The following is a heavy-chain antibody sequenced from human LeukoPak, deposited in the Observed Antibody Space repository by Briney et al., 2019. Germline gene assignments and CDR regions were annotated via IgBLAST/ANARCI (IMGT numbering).Heavy chain of an antibody. Sequence: PGRSLRLSCAASGFTFSYYGIHWVRQAPGKGLEGVAVIWYDGSNKYYADAVKGRFTISRDNSKNTLYLQMNSLRFEDTAAYYCATDRGLYSSGWYFFQYWGQGTLVTVSS. CDR1: GFTFSYYG. D-gene: IGHD6-19*01. J-gene: IGHJ1*01. CDR2: IWYDGSNK. CDR3: ATDRGLYSSGWYFFQY. V-gene: IGHV3-33*01.